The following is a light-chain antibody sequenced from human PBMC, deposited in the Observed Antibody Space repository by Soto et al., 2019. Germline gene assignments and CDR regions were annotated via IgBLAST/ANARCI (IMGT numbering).Light chain of an antibody. J-gene: IGKJ5*01. V-gene: IGKV3-11*01. CDR3: QQRINWPTIT. Sequence: EIVLTQSPATLSLSPGERATLSCRASQSVRFYLAWYQQKPGQAPRLLIYDTSNRATGIPARFSGSGSGTAFTLTISSLEPEDFAVYYCQQRINWPTITFGQGTRLEMK. CDR1: QSVRFY. CDR2: DTS.